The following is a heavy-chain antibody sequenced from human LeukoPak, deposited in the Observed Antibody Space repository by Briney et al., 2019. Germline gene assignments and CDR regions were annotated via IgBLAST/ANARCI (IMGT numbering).Heavy chain of an antibody. CDR3: ARTSSPAAHFDY. Sequence: ASVKVSCKASGYTFTSYGISWVRQAPGQGLEWMGWISAYNGNTNYAQKFQGRVTMTRDTSISTAYMELSRLRSDDTAVYYCARTSSPAAHFDYWGKGTLVTVSS. CDR1: GYTFTSYG. V-gene: IGHV1-18*01. D-gene: IGHD6-13*01. J-gene: IGHJ4*02. CDR2: ISAYNGNT.